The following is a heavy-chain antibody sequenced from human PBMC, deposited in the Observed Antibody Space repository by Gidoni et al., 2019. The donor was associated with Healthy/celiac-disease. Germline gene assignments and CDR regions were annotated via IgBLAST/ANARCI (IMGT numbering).Heavy chain of an antibody. J-gene: IGHJ3*02. CDR2: SDPSDSYT. CDR3: ARRRSVSAFDI. CDR1: GYSLTSYW. D-gene: IGHD1-20*01. V-gene: IGHV5-10-1*03. Sequence: EVQLVQSGAEGKKPGESLRNSCKGSGYSLTSYWISWVRQMPGKGLEWMGRSDPSDSYTNYSPSFQGHVTISADKSISTAYLQWSSLKASVTAMYYCARRRSVSAFDIWGQGTMVTVSS.